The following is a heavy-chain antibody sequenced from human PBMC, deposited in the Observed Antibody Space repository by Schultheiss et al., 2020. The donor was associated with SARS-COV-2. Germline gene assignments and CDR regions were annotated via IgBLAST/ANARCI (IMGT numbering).Heavy chain of an antibody. CDR3: ARGATVTPSGGMDV. Sequence: GESLKISCKASGYTFTGYYMHWVRQAPGQGLEWMGWINPNSGGTNYAQKFQGRVTMTRDTSISTAYMELSRLRSDDTAVYYCARGATVTPSGGMDVWGQGTMVTVSS. V-gene: IGHV1-2*02. CDR1: GYTFTGYY. CDR2: INPNSGGT. J-gene: IGHJ6*02. D-gene: IGHD4-11*01.